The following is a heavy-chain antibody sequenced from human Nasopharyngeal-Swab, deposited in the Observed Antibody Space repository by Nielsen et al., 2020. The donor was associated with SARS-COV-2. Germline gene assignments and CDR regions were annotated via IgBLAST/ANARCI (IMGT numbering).Heavy chain of an antibody. D-gene: IGHD3-10*01. CDR2: ISYDGSNK. Sequence: GESLKISCAASGITFRTYGMHWVRQAPGKGLEWVAVISYDGSNKYYADSVKGHFTISRDNSKNTLYLQMNSLRAEDTAVYYCAKDSLSLYTMVRGGLDYWGQGTLVTVSS. V-gene: IGHV3-30*18. J-gene: IGHJ4*02. CDR3: AKDSLSLYTMVRGGLDY. CDR1: GITFRTYG.